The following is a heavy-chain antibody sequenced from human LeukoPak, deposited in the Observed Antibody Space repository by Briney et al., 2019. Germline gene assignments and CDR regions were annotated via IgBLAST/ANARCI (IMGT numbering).Heavy chain of an antibody. V-gene: IGHV3-21*01. CDR1: GFTFSSYS. CDR3: GRGSLTVAPTAPDY. D-gene: IGHD1-1*01. Sequence: GGSLRLSCAASGFTFSSYSMNWVRQAPGKGLEWVSSISSSSGHIHYADSVKGRFTISRDNAKNSVYLQMNSLRAEDTAVYFCGRGSLTVAPTAPDYWGQGTLVTVSS. CDR2: ISSSSGHI. J-gene: IGHJ4*02.